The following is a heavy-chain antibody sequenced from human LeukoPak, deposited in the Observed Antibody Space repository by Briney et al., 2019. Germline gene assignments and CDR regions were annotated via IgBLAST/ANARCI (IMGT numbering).Heavy chain of an antibody. CDR3: ARGSGWVDY. D-gene: IGHD6-19*01. CDR1: GFTFSAYN. Sequence: PGGSLRLSCAASGFTFSAYNMNWVRQAPGKGLEWVSYISYSSSTIYYADSVKGRFTISRDNAKNSPYLQMNSLRDEDTAVYYCARGSGWVDYWGQGTLVTVSS. CDR2: ISYSSSTI. V-gene: IGHV3-48*02. J-gene: IGHJ4*02.